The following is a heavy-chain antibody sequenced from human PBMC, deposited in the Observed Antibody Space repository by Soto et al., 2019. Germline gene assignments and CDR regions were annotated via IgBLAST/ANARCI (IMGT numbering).Heavy chain of an antibody. CDR1: GFTFSSYG. Sequence: GGSLRLSCAASGFTFSSYGMHWVRQAPGKGLEWVAVISYDGSNKYYADSVKGRFTISRDNSKNTLYLQMNSLRAEDTAVYYCAKGGYGDYVAVDHAFDIWGQGTMVTVSS. CDR2: ISYDGSNK. D-gene: IGHD4-17*01. J-gene: IGHJ3*02. CDR3: AKGGYGDYVAVDHAFDI. V-gene: IGHV3-30*18.